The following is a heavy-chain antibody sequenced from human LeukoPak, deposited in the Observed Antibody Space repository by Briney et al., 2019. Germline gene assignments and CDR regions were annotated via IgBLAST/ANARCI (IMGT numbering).Heavy chain of an antibody. D-gene: IGHD3-16*01. CDR3: ARDSGGSYFDY. CDR2: ISYDGSNK. Sequence: GGSLRLSCAASGFTFSSYAMHWVRQAPGKGLEWVAVISYDGSNKYYADSVKGRFTISRDNPKNTLYLQMNSLRAEDTAVYYCARDSGGSYFDYWGQGTLVTVSS. V-gene: IGHV3-30*01. J-gene: IGHJ4*02. CDR1: GFTFSSYA.